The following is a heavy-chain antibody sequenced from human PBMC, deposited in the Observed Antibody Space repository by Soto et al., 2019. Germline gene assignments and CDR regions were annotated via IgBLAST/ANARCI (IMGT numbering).Heavy chain of an antibody. D-gene: IGHD3-3*01. Sequence: QVQLVESGGGVVQPGRSLRLSCAASGFTFSSYAMHWVRQAPGKGLEWVAVISYDGSNKYYADSVKGRFTISRDNSKNTLYLQMSSLRAEDTAVYYCARELSDDFWSGYSYFDYWGQGTLVTVSS. J-gene: IGHJ4*02. CDR3: ARELSDDFWSGYSYFDY. CDR2: ISYDGSNK. CDR1: GFTFSSYA. V-gene: IGHV3-30-3*01.